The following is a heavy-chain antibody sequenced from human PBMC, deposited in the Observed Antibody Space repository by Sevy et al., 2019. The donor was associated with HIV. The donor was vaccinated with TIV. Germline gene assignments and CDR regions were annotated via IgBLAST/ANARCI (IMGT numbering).Heavy chain of an antibody. CDR3: ARREVAGSYFDY. V-gene: IGHV4-39*01. J-gene: IGHJ4*02. Sequence: SETLSLTCTVSGGSISSSSYYWGWIRQSPGKGLEWIGSIYYSGSTYYNPSLKSRVTISVDTSKNQFSLKLSSVTAADTAVYYCARREVAGSYFDYWGQGTLVTVSS. CDR2: IYYSGST. CDR1: GGSISSSSYY. D-gene: IGHD6-19*01.